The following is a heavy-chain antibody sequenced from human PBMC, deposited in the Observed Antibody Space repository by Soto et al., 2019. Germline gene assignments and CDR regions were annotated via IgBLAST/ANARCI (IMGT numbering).Heavy chain of an antibody. CDR2: IIPMFGTT. CDR1: GGTFSSHA. V-gene: IGHV1-69*13. Sequence: SVKVSCKTSGGTFSSHAINWVRQAPGQGLGWMGGIIPMFGTTNYAQKFKGRVTISADESTSTAYMELSSLRSEDAAVYYCARAAIHGSSWYFWFDTWGQGTLVTVSS. J-gene: IGHJ5*02. CDR3: ARAAIHGSSWYFWFDT. D-gene: IGHD6-13*01.